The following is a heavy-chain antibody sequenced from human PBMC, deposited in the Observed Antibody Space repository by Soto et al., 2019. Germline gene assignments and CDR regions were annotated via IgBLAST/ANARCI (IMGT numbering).Heavy chain of an antibody. D-gene: IGHD2-21*01. CDR1: RGSISNSNPY. Sequence: SETLSLTCTVSRGSISNSNPYWGWIRQSPGKGLEWLGSIFYSGSTFYNPSLASRVSVSVDTSKNEFSLKLRSVTAADTAVYYCARQPTTGDTDLWFDPWGQGTLVTVSS. V-gene: IGHV4-39*01. J-gene: IGHJ5*02. CDR2: IFYSGST. CDR3: ARQPTTGDTDLWFDP.